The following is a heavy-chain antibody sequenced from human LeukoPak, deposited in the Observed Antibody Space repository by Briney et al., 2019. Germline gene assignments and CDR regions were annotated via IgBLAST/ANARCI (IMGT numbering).Heavy chain of an antibody. CDR3: ARRTGPFDY. J-gene: IGHJ4*02. D-gene: IGHD3-10*01. V-gene: IGHV4-38-2*02. Sequence: SETLSLTCSVSGYSISSGYYWGWVRQPPGKGLEWVGSIYFSVSTYYNPSLKSRVTISVDTSKNQFSLKLSSVTAADTAVYYCARRTGPFDYWGQGTLVTVSS. CDR1: GYSISSGYY. CDR2: IYFSVST.